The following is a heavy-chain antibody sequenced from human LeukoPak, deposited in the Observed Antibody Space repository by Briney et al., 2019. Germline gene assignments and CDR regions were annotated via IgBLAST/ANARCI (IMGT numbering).Heavy chain of an antibody. D-gene: IGHD6-13*01. Sequence: GGSLRLSCAASGFTFSSYSMTWVRQAPGKGLDWVSSISDSGGYTYYADSVKGRFTISRENSKKTVFLQMNRLRVEDTAVYYCAKGGAAAGIIDYWGQGTLVTVSS. CDR2: ISDSGGYT. CDR1: GFTFSSYS. CDR3: AKGGAAAGIIDY. V-gene: IGHV3-23*01. J-gene: IGHJ4*01.